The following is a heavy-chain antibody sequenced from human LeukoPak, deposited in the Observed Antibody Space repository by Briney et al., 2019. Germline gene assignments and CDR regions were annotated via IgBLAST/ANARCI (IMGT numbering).Heavy chain of an antibody. J-gene: IGHJ4*02. CDR2: IYYSGST. CDR3: ARDLGSGSYFPFDY. D-gene: IGHD1-26*01. CDR1: GGSISTYY. V-gene: IGHV4-59*01. Sequence: NPSETLSLTCTVSGGSISTYYWSWLRQPPGKGLEWIGYIYYSGSTNYNPSLKSRVTISVDTSKNQFSLKLSSVTAADTAVYYCARDLGSGSYFPFDYWGQGTLVTVSS.